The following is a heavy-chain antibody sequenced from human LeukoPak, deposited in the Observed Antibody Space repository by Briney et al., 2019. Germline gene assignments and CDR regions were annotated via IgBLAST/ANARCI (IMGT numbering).Heavy chain of an antibody. CDR3: ARVAVPAAMGWFDP. D-gene: IGHD2-2*01. CDR2: INPNSGGT. V-gene: IGHV1-2*02. Sequence: GASVKVSCKASGYTFTGYYMHWVRQAPGQGLEWMGWINPNSGGTNYAQKFQGRVTMTRDTSISTAYMELSRLRSDDTAVYYCARVAVPAAMGWFDPWGQGTLVTVSS. J-gene: IGHJ5*02. CDR1: GYTFTGYY.